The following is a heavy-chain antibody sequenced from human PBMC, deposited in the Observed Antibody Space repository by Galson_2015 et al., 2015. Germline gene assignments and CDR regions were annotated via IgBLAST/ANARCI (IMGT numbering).Heavy chain of an antibody. D-gene: IGHD2-21*02. CDR2: IIPILGIA. J-gene: IGHJ4*02. CDR3: AREDPYCGGDCYVDY. V-gene: IGHV1-69*04. CDR1: GGTFSSYT. Sequence: SVKVSCKASGGTFSSYTISWVRQAPGQGLEWMGRIIPILGIANYAQKFQGRVTITADKSTSTAYMELSSLRSEDTAVYYCAREDPYCGGDCYVDYWGQGTLVTVSS.